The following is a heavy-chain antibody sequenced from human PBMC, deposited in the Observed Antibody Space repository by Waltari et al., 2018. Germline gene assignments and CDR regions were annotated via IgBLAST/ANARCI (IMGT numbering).Heavy chain of an antibody. D-gene: IGHD2-21*01. J-gene: IGHJ1*01. Sequence: LESGGEVVQPGESLRLSCEASGYGFYLSAMAWVRLAPGKGPEWVATINDNGDVTYYADSVKGQFIISRDNSRNIVFLQMKNLRVDDTAVYYCAKETWRRAVVTSLSTWGRGTQVTVSS. CDR3: AKETWRRAVVTSLST. CDR1: GYGFYLSA. V-gene: IGHV3-23*01. CDR2: INDNGDVT.